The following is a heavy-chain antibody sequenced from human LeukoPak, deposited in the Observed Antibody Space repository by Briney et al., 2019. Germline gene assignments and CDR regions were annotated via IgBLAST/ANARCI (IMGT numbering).Heavy chain of an antibody. CDR3: ARADYSAVRYLDY. CDR2: LYGSGST. D-gene: IGHD2-21*01. J-gene: IGHJ4*02. CDR1: GGSVSSGGSF. Sequence: KPSETLSLTCTVSGGSVSSGGSFWNWIRQPPGKGLEWIGYLYGSGSTDYNPSLKSRVTISVDTSKNQFSLKLSSVTAANTAVYYCARADYSAVRYLDYWGQGTLVTVSS. V-gene: IGHV4-61*08.